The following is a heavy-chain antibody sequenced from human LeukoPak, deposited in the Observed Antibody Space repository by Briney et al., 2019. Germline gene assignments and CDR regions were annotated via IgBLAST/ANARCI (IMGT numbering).Heavy chain of an antibody. Sequence: LRLSCAASGFTFSNYEMNWIRQSPGKGLEWIGDIHHSGTTNYNPSLKSRVTISIDTSKDQFSLKLSSVTAADTAVYYCASDYYGSGSFSYFDYWGQGTLVTVSS. V-gene: IGHV4-34*01. CDR1: GFTFSNYE. CDR2: IHHSGTT. J-gene: IGHJ4*02. CDR3: ASDYYGSGSFSYFDY. D-gene: IGHD3-10*01.